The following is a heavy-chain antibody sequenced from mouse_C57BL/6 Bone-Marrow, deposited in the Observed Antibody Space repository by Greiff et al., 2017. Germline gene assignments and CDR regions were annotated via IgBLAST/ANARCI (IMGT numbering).Heavy chain of an antibody. CDR2: IRLKSDNYAT. Sequence: DVKLVESGGGLVQPGGSMKLSCVASGFTFSNYWMNWVRQSPEKGLEWVAQIRLKSDNYATHYAESVKGRFTISRDDSKSSVYLQMNNLRAEDTGIYYCAIYYYGSSLYWGQGTTLTVSS. D-gene: IGHD1-1*01. V-gene: IGHV6-3*01. CDR1: GFTFSNYW. J-gene: IGHJ2*01. CDR3: AIYYYGSSLY.